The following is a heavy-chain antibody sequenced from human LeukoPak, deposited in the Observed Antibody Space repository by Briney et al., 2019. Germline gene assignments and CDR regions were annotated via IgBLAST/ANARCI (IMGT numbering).Heavy chain of an antibody. D-gene: IGHD3-9*01. CDR3: ARWSLTTGRFDY. V-gene: IGHV1-69*13. Sequence: SVKVSCKASGGTFSSYAISWVRQAPGQGLEWMGGIIPIFGTANYAQKFQGRVTITADESTSTAYMELSSPRSEDTAVYYCARWSLTTGRFDYWGQGTLVTVSS. CDR2: IIPIFGTA. J-gene: IGHJ4*02. CDR1: GGTFSSYA.